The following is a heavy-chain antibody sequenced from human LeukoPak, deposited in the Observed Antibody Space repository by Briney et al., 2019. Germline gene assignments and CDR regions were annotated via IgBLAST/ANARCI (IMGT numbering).Heavy chain of an antibody. CDR2: INPNSGGT. Sequence: ASVKVSCKASGYTFTMYYIHWVRQAPGQGPEWMGWINPNSGGTNYAQKFQGRVTMTRDTSLSTVYMELSRLRSDDTAVYYCATQATSGWHFSWGQGTLVTVSS. CDR1: GYTFTMYY. J-gene: IGHJ5*02. V-gene: IGHV1-2*02. CDR3: ATQATSGWHFS. D-gene: IGHD6-19*01.